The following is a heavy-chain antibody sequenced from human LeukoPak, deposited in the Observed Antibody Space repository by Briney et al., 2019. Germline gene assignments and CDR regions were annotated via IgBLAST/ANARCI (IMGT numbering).Heavy chain of an antibody. D-gene: IGHD2/OR15-2a*01. CDR3: ARGSPQYSYFDY. CDR2: IYYSGST. Sequence: SETLSLTCTVSGGSISSYYWGWIRQPPGKGLEWIGYIYYSGSTNYNPSLKSRVTISVDTSKSQFSLKLSSVTAADTAVYYCARGSPQYSYFDYWGQGTLVTVSS. J-gene: IGHJ4*02. V-gene: IGHV4-59*01. CDR1: GGSISSYY.